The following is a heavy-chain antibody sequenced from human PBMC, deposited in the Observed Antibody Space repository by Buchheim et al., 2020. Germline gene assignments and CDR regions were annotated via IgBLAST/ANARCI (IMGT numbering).Heavy chain of an antibody. CDR1: GFTFSSYG. Sequence: QVQLVESGGGVVQPGRSLRLSCAASGFTFSSYGMHWVRQAPGKGLEWVAVISYDGSNKYYADSVKGRFTISRDNSKKTLYLQMNSLRAEDTAVYYCAKDFRRAFDYWGQGTL. CDR3: AKDFRRAFDY. CDR2: ISYDGSNK. V-gene: IGHV3-30*18. J-gene: IGHJ4*02.